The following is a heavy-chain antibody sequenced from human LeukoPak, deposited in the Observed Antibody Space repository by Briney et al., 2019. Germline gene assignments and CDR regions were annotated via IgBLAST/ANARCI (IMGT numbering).Heavy chain of an antibody. V-gene: IGHV3-33*06. D-gene: IGHD5-24*01. CDR3: AKDRSERWLQVGHYLDS. CDR2: IWYDGSDK. Sequence: PGRSLRLSCAASGFTFSSYGMHWVRQAPGKGLEWVAIIWYDGSDKYYADSVKGRFTISRDNSKNTLYLQMNSLRADDTAIYYCAKDRSERWLQVGHYLDSWGQGALVTVSS. CDR1: GFTFSSYG. J-gene: IGHJ4*02.